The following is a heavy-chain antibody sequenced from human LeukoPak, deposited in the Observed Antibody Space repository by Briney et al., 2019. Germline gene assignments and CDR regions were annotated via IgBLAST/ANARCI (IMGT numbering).Heavy chain of an antibody. D-gene: IGHD3-9*01. CDR1: GGSFSGYY. CDR3: ARQILRYFDWLLSPSDY. J-gene: IGHJ4*02. Sequence: KSSETLSLTCAVYGGSFSGYYWSWIRQPPGKGLEWIGEINHSGSTNYNPSLKSRVTISVDTSKNQFSLELSSVTAADTAVYYCARQILRYFDWLLSPSDYWGQGTLVTVSS. CDR2: INHSGST. V-gene: IGHV4-34*01.